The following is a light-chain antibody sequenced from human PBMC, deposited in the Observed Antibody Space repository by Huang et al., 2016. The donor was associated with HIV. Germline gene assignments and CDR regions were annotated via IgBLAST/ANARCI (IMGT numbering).Light chain of an antibody. J-gene: IGKJ1*01. CDR1: QNVYSK. CDR3: QQYNNWPPWT. Sequence: EILMTQSPAVLSVSPGDRVTLFCRASQNVYSKLAWYQQKPGQAPRLLSYGASTRATDVPARFSGGGSGTEYTLNITRVQSGDFGLYYCQQYNNWPPWTFGQGTNVEV. V-gene: IGKV3-15*01. CDR2: GAS.